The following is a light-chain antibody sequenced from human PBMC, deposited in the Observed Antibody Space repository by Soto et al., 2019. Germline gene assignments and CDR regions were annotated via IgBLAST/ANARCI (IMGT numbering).Light chain of an antibody. V-gene: IGLV6-57*02. CDR3: QSYDRSSLYV. Sequence: NFMLTQPHSVSESPGKTVTISCTGSSGSVPSNFVHWYQRRPGSAPTIVIYGDNQRPSGVPDRFSGSIDSSSNSASLTISGLKTEDEADYFCQSYDRSSLYVFGTGTKVTVL. CDR2: GDN. J-gene: IGLJ1*01. CDR1: SGSVPSNF.